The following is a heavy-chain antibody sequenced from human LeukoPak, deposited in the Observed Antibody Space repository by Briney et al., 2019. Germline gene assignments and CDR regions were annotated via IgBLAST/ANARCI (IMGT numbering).Heavy chain of an antibody. J-gene: IGHJ5*02. CDR2: IYPGDSDT. CDR1: GYTFTTYW. D-gene: IGHD3-10*01. CDR3: ANPYGPQLWVDP. Sequence: GESLKISCKGSGYTFTTYWIGWVRQMPGKGLEWMGIIYPGDSDTRYSPSFQGQVTISADKSISTAYLQWSSLTASDTAIYYCANPYGPQLWVDPWGQGTLVTVSS. V-gene: IGHV5-51*01.